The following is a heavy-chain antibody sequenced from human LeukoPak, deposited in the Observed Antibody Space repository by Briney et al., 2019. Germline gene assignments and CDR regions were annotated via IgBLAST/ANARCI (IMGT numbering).Heavy chain of an antibody. CDR1: IDSTSGNY. D-gene: IGHD2-8*02. V-gene: IGHV4-4*02. CDR2: VHRSGRT. CDR3: ATEILGAPTPGAY. Sequence: PSETLSLTCAVSIDSTSGNYWSWVRQSPGKGLEWIGEVHRSGRTNYMPSLKSRVTISIDKSKDQISLDLTSVTAADTAVYYCATEILGAPTPGAYWGQGTLVTVSS. J-gene: IGHJ4*02.